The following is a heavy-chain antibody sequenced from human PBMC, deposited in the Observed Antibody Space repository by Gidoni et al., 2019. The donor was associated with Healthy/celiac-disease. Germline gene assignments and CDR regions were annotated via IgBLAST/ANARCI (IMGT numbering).Heavy chain of an antibody. CDR3: ARENLPLQRGTGQLWPTGVNYYYYGMDV. V-gene: IGHV1-18*01. D-gene: IGHD5-18*01. CDR2: ISAYNGNT. CDR1: GYTFTRYG. Sequence: QVQLVQSGAEVKKPGASVKVSCKASGYTFTRYGISWVRQAPGKRLEWMGWISAYNGNTNYAQKLQGRVTMTTDTSTSTAYMELRSLRSDDTAVYYCARENLPLQRGTGQLWPTGVNYYYYGMDVWGQGTTVTVSS. J-gene: IGHJ6*02.